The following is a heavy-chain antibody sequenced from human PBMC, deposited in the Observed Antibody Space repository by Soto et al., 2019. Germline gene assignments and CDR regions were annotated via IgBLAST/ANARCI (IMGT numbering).Heavy chain of an antibody. J-gene: IGHJ6*02. CDR3: ARVTHGNNLYYFSGLDF. D-gene: IGHD1-1*01. CDR2: ISYEGSNT. Sequence: GGSLRLSCVASGFTFDTYGIHWVRQAPGKGLQWVALISYEGSNTYYADSVRGRFTISRDNSKNTLYLQMNTLRPEDTGLYCARVTHGNNLYYFSGLDFWGQGTSVTVSS. CDR1: GFTFDTYG. V-gene: IGHV3-30-3*01.